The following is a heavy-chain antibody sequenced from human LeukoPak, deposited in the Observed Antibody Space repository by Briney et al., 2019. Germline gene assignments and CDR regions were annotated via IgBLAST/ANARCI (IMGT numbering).Heavy chain of an antibody. CDR1: GFTFSSYA. CDR2: ISGSGGST. CDR3: AKGPGGYNWNSKARYWFDP. V-gene: IGHV3-23*01. Sequence: PGGSLRLSCAASGFTFSSYAMSWVRQAPGKGLEWVSAISGSGGSTYYADSVKGRFTISRDNSKNTLYLQMNSLRAEDTAVYYCAKGPGGYNWNSKARYWFDPWGQGTLVTVSS. D-gene: IGHD1-7*01. J-gene: IGHJ5*02.